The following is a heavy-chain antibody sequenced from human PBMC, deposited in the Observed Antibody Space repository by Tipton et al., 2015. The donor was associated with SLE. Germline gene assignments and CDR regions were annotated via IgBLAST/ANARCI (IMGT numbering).Heavy chain of an antibody. CDR3: ARVRGSASSWYFDL. CDR1: GGPFNGYH. D-gene: IGHD6-6*01. Sequence: TLSLTCTVSGGPFNGYHWSWIRQSPEKGLEWIGYIYYDGTPNYNPSLQSRVTISVDTSKNQFSLKLSSVTAADTAVYYCARVRGSASSWYFDLWGRGTVVTVSS. CDR2: IYYDGTP. V-gene: IGHV4-59*12. J-gene: IGHJ2*01.